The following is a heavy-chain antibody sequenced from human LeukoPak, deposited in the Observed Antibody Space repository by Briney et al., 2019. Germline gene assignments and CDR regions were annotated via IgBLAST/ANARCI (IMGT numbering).Heavy chain of an antibody. Sequence: GESLKISCKGSGYRFTSSWIGWVRQMPGKGVEWMGIIYPGDSDNKYSPSFQGQVTISADKSISTAYLQWSSLKASDTAMYYCARRLHLGADYWGQGTLVTVSS. CDR3: ARRLHLGADY. V-gene: IGHV5-51*01. D-gene: IGHD3-16*01. J-gene: IGHJ4*02. CDR1: GYRFTSSW. CDR2: IYPGDSDN.